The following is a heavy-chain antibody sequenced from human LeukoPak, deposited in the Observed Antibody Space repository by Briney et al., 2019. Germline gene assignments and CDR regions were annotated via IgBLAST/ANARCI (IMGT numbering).Heavy chain of an antibody. J-gene: IGHJ4*02. Sequence: VASVKVSCKASGYTFTGYGISWVRQAPGQGLEWMGWISAYNGNTNYAQKLQGRATMTTDTSTSTAYMELRSLRSDDTAVYYCARDDILTANTYWGQGTLVTVSS. D-gene: IGHD3-9*01. CDR3: ARDDILTANTY. V-gene: IGHV1-18*01. CDR2: ISAYNGNT. CDR1: GYTFTGYG.